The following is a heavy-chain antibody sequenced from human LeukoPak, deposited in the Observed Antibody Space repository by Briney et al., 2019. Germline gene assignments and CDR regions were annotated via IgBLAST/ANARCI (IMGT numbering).Heavy chain of an antibody. CDR2: IYYSGST. D-gene: IGHD2-2*01. CDR3: ARGRNVVVPAAYFDY. V-gene: IGHV4-31*03. Sequence: SQTLSLTCTVSGGSISSGGYYWRWTRQHPGKGLEWIVYIYYSGSTYYNPSLKSRVTISVDTSKNQFSLKLSSVTAADTAVYYCARGRNVVVPAAYFDYWGQGTLVTVSS. CDR1: GGSISSGGYY. J-gene: IGHJ4*02.